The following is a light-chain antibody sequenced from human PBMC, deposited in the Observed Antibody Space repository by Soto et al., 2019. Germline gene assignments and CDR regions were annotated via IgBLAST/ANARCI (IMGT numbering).Light chain of an antibody. Sequence: DIQMTQSPSSLSASVGDRVTITCRASQGISNYLAWYQQKPGQFPKLLIYAASTLQSGVPSRFSGSGSGTDFTLTISSLQPEDGGSYYCQKYNSGPPVTFGPGTKVDIK. CDR1: QGISNY. CDR2: AAS. J-gene: IGKJ3*01. CDR3: QKYNSGPPVT. V-gene: IGKV1-27*01.